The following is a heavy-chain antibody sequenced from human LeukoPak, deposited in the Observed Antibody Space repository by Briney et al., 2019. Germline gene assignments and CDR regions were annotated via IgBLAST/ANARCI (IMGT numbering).Heavy chain of an antibody. Sequence: ASVKVSCKASGYTFTKYVVHWVRQAPGQRPKWMGWINAGNGDTKYSQNFLDRVTITRDTSANTAYMELSSLTSEDTALYYCARDDCGDTCYPGGYWGQGTLVTVSS. V-gene: IGHV1-3*01. CDR3: ARDDCGDTCYPGGY. CDR2: INAGNGDT. D-gene: IGHD2-21*01. J-gene: IGHJ4*02. CDR1: GYTFTKYV.